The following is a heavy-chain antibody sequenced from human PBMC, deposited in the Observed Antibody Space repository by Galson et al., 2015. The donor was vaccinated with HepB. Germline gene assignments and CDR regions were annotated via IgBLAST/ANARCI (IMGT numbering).Heavy chain of an antibody. CDR3: ARGDGYNYMGVLHSAFDI. CDR2: ISYDGSNK. V-gene: IGHV3-30-3*01. Sequence: SLRLSCAASGFTFSSYAMHWVRQAPGKGLEWVAVISYDGSNKYYADSVKGRFTISRDNSKNTLYLQMNSLRAEDTAVYYCARGDGYNYMGVLHSAFDIWGQGTMVTVSS. CDR1: GFTFSSYA. J-gene: IGHJ3*02. D-gene: IGHD5-24*01.